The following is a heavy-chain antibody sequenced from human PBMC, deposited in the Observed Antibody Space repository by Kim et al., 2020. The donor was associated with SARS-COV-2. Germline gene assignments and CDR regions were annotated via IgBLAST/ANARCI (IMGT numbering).Heavy chain of an antibody. CDR2: INAGNGNT. V-gene: IGHV1-3*01. CDR3: ASDYSSSWYPIYYYYGMDV. J-gene: IGHJ6*02. Sequence: ASVKVSCKASGYTFTSYAMHWVRQAPGQRLEWMGCINAGNGNTKYSQKFQGRVTITRDTSASTAYMELSSLRSEDTAVYYCASDYSSSWYPIYYYYGMDVWGQGTTVTVSS. D-gene: IGHD6-13*01. CDR1: GYTFTSYA.